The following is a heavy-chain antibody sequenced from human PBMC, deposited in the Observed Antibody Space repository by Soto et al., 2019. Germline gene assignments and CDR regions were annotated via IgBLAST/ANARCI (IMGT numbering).Heavy chain of an antibody. J-gene: IGHJ3*02. Sequence: SETLSLTCAVYGGSFSGYYWSWIRQPPGKGLEWIGEINHSGSTNYNPSLKSRVTISVDTSKNQFSLKLSSVTAEDTAVYYCTRHRIIWANHMTTVISNDGFDIWGQGTMVTVSS. CDR1: GGSFSGYY. V-gene: IGHV4-34*01. CDR3: TRHRIIWANHMTTVISNDGFDI. CDR2: INHSGST. D-gene: IGHD4-17*01.